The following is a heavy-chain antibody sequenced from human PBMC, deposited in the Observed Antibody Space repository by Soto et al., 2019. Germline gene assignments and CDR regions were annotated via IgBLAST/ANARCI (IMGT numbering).Heavy chain of an antibody. CDR2: IYHSGST. CDR3: ARGLEQQLVSFDY. J-gene: IGHJ4*02. CDR1: GGSISSGGYS. Sequence: QLQLQESGSGLVKPSQTLSLTCAVSGGSISSGGYSWSWIRQPPGKGLEWIGYIYHSGSTYYNPSLKSRVXXSXDKXKNQFSLKLSSVTAADTAVYYCARGLEQQLVSFDYWGQGTLVTVSS. V-gene: IGHV4-30-2*01. D-gene: IGHD6-13*01.